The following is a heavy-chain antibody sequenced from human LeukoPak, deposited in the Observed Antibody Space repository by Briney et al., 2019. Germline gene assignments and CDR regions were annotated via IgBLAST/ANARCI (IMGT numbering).Heavy chain of an antibody. J-gene: IGHJ4*02. CDR2: ISAYNGNT. CDR1: GYTFTSYG. CDR3: ARVDIVVVVAATGFDY. V-gene: IGHV1-18*04. Sequence: GASVKVSCKASGYTFTSYGISWVRQAPGQGLEWMGWISAYNGNTNYAQKLQGRVTMTTDTSTSTAYMELRSLRSDDTAVYYCARVDIVVVVAATGFDYWGQGTLVTVSS. D-gene: IGHD2-15*01.